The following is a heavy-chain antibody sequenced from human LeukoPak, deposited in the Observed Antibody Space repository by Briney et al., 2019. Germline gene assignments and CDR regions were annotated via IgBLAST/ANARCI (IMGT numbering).Heavy chain of an antibody. Sequence: SQTLSLTCAISGDSVSNNTTAWNWIRQSPSRGLEWLGRTYYRSKWYNEYALSVKSRITINADTSKNHFSLRLNSVTPEDTAVYYCAKHYSISYWGQGTLVTVSS. D-gene: IGHD3-3*02. CDR1: GDSVSNNTTA. CDR3: AKHYSISY. V-gene: IGHV6-1*01. J-gene: IGHJ4*02. CDR2: TYYRSKWYN.